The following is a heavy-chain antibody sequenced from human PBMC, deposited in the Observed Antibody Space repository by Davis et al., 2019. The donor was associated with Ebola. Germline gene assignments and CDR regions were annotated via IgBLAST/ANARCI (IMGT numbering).Heavy chain of an antibody. D-gene: IGHD3-9*01. CDR1: GFIFSSYE. J-gene: IGHJ4*02. CDR2: ISGSGGST. Sequence: GGSLRLSCAASGFIFSSYEMNWVRQAPGKGLEWVSAISGSGGSTYYADSVKGRFTISRDNSKNTLYLQMNSLRAEDTAVYYCAKAYDILTGYYTSNYFDYWGQGTLVTVSS. V-gene: IGHV3-23*01. CDR3: AKAYDILTGYYTSNYFDY.